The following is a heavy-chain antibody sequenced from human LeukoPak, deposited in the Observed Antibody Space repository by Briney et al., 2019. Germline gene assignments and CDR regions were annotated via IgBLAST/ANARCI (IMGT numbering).Heavy chain of an antibody. Sequence: PSETLSLTCTVSGGSISSYYWSWIRQPPGKGLQWIGYISYSGSTNFNPSLKSRVTISVDTSKNQFSLKLSSVTAADTAVYYCAREGTAGTNLNWFDPWGQGTLVTVSS. CDR1: GGSISSYY. J-gene: IGHJ5*02. D-gene: IGHD1-1*01. V-gene: IGHV4-59*01. CDR2: ISYSGST. CDR3: AREGTAGTNLNWFDP.